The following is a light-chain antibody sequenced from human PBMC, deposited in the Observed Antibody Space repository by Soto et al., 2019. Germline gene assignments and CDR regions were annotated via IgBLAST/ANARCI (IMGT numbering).Light chain of an antibody. V-gene: IGKV3-15*01. CDR1: QTISSN. Sequence: EIVMTQSPATLSVSPRERASLSCRATQTISSNLAWYQQKPGQAPRLLIYGASTRATGIPARFSGSGSGTDFTPTISSLQSEDLTVYYCQHYNNWLGTFGGGTKVEIK. CDR2: GAS. CDR3: QHYNNWLGT. J-gene: IGKJ4*01.